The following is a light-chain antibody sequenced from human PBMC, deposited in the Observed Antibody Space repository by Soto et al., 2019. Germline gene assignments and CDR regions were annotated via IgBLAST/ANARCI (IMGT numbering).Light chain of an antibody. J-gene: IGLJ1*01. CDR1: SSDVGGYNY. CDR3: SSYTSSSTYV. V-gene: IGLV2-14*01. Sequence: QSVLTQPASVSGSPGQSITISCPGTSSDVGGYNYVSWYQQHPGKAPRLMIYEVSNRPSGVSNRFSGSKSGNTDSLTISGLQAEYDADYYCSSYTSSSTYVFGTGTKETVL. CDR2: EVS.